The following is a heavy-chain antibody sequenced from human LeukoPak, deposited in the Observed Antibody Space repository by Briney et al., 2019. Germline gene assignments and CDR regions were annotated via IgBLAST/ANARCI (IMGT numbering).Heavy chain of an antibody. J-gene: IGHJ6*04. CDR1: GGSFSGYY. Sequence: SETLSLTCAVYGGSFSGYYWSWIRQPPGKGLEWIGEINHSGSTNYNPSLKSRVTISVDTSKNQFSLKLSSVTAADTAVYYCARGPKVRGRYGMGVWGKGTTVTVSS. CDR3: ARGPKVRGRYGMGV. V-gene: IGHV4-34*01. D-gene: IGHD3-10*01. CDR2: INHSGST.